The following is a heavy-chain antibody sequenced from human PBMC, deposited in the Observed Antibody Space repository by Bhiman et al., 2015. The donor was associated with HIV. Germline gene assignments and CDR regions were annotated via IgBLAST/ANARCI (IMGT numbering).Heavy chain of an antibody. D-gene: IGHD5-18*01. Sequence: QVQLVESGGGVVQPGGSLRLSCAASGFTFSSYGMHWVRQAPGKGLEWVAFIRYDGSNKYYADSVKGRFTISRDNSKNTLYLQMNSLRAEDTAVYYCAKERYSSNYFDSWGQGTLVTVSS. CDR3: AKERYSSNYFDS. V-gene: IGHV3-30*02. CDR2: IRYDGSNK. CDR1: GFTFSSYG. J-gene: IGHJ4*02.